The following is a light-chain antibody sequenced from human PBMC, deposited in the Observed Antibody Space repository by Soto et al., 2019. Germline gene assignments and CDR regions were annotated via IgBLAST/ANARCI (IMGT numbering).Light chain of an antibody. Sequence: EIVLTQSPGTLSLSSGERATLSCRASQSISSTYLVWYQQKRGQAPRLLIYGAYNRATGIPDRFSGSGSGTDFTLTISSLEPEDFAVYYCQQYSSSWTFGQGTKVEIK. J-gene: IGKJ1*01. CDR3: QQYSSSWT. CDR1: QSISSTY. CDR2: GAY. V-gene: IGKV3-20*01.